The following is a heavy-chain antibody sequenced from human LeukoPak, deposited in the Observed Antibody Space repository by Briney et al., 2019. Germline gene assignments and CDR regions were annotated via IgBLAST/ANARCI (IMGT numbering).Heavy chain of an antibody. CDR3: AREKVGATRDAGDGLDY. V-gene: IGHV1-18*01. D-gene: IGHD1-26*01. Sequence: VASVKVSCKASGYTFTSYGISWVRQAPGQGLEWMGWISAYNGNTNYAQKLQGRVTMTTDTSTSTAYMELRSLRSEDTAVYYCAREKVGATRDAGDGLDYWGQGTLVTVSS. CDR1: GYTFTSYG. J-gene: IGHJ4*02. CDR2: ISAYNGNT.